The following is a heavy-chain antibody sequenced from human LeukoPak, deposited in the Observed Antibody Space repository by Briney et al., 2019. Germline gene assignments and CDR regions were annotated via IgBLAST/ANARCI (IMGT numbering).Heavy chain of an antibody. J-gene: IGHJ4*02. D-gene: IGHD2-21*02. CDR2: INHSGST. CDR3: ARGGVTLTY. CDR1: GGSFSGYY. Sequence: SETLSFTCAVYGGSFSGYYWSWIRQPPGKGLEWIGEINHSGSTNYNPSLKSRVTISVDTSKNQFSLKLSSVTAADTAVYYCARGGVTLTYWGQGTLVTVSS. V-gene: IGHV4-34*01.